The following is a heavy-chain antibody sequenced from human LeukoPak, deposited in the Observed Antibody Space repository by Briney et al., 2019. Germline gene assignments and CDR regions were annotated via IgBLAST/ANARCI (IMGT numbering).Heavy chain of an antibody. CDR1: GFTFSSYS. D-gene: IGHD3-22*01. CDR2: ISSSSSYI. V-gene: IGHV3-21*01. J-gene: IGHJ4*02. Sequence: PGGSLRLSCAASGFTFSSYSMNWVRQAPGKGLEWVSSISSSSSYIYYADSVKGRFTISRDNAKNSLYLQMNSLRAEDTAVYYCARPLPPNYYDSSGYPGPLDYWGQGTLVTVSS. CDR3: ARPLPPNYYDSSGYPGPLDY.